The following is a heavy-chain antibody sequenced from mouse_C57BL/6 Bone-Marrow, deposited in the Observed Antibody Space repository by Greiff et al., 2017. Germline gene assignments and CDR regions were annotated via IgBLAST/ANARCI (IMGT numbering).Heavy chain of an antibody. J-gene: IGHJ4*01. CDR3: ARSAYGNYAMDY. V-gene: IGHV1-82*01. CDR1: GYAFSSSW. CDR2: IYPGDGDT. Sequence: QVQLQQSGPELVKPGASVKISCKASGYAFSSSWMNWVKQRPGKGLEWIGRIYPGDGDTNYNGKFKGKATLTADKSSSTAYMQLSSLTSEDSAVYFFARSAYGNYAMDYWGQGTSVTVSS. D-gene: IGHD2-1*01.